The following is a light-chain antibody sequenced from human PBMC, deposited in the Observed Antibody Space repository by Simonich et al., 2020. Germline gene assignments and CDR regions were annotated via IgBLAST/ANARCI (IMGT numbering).Light chain of an antibody. CDR3: QQYGSSPPYT. V-gene: IGKV3-20*01. CDR1: QSVSSSY. Sequence: EIVLTQSPGTLSLSPGERATLSCRASQSVSSSYLAWYHQKPGQAPRLPIYGASSRATGIPDRCRGSGSGTDFTLTISRLEPEDFAVYYCQQYGSSPPYTFGQGTKLEIK. CDR2: GAS. J-gene: IGKJ2*01.